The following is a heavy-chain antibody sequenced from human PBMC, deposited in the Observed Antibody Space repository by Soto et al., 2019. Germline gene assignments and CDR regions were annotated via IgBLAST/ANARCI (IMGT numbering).Heavy chain of an antibody. Sequence: QVQLQESGPGVVKPSQTLSLICTVSGGSISSGDYYWTWIRQTPGKGLEYIGYIYHRGDTYYNPSLKSRVTISVDTSTNQFSLRLRSVTAADTAVYYCGRDVRTMSMGVGGQLDLWGQGTLVTVSS. J-gene: IGHJ5*02. CDR1: GGSISSGDYY. D-gene: IGHD1-1*01. CDR2: IYHRGDT. V-gene: IGHV4-30-4*01. CDR3: GRDVRTMSMGVGGQLDL.